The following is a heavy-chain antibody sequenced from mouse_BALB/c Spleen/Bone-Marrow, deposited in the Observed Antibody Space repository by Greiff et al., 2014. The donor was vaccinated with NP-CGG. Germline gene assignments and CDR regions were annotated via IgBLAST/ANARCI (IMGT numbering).Heavy chain of an antibody. CDR3: ARGLDWYFDV. CDR2: IWAGGSA. CDR1: GFSLTSYG. Sequence: VNLVESGPGLVAPSQSLSITCTVSGFSLTSYGVHWVRQPPGKGLEWLGVIWAGGSANYNSALMSRLSISKDNSKSQVFLKMKHLQTDYPAMVYCARGLDWYFDVWGAGTTVTVSS. V-gene: IGHV2-9*02. J-gene: IGHJ1*01.